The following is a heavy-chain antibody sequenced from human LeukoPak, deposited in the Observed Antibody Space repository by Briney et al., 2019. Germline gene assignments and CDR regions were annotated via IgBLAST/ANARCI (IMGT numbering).Heavy chain of an antibody. CDR3: VRSGHGTYYYFDY. J-gene: IGHJ4*02. CDR1: GYTFTRYG. Sequence: ASVKVSCKAFGYTFTRYGVSWVRQAPGQGLEWIGWISGSNGNTNYAQNFQGRVTMTTDSSTSTAYMELRSLRSDDTAVYYCVRSGHGTYYYFDYWGQGTLVTVSS. D-gene: IGHD1-26*01. V-gene: IGHV1-18*01. CDR2: ISGSNGNT.